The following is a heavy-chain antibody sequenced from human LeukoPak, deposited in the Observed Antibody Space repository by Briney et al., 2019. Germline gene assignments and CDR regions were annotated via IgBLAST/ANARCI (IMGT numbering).Heavy chain of an antibody. Sequence: SETLSLTCTVSGGSISSYYWSWIRQPAGKGLEWIGRIYTSGSTNYNPSLKSRVTMSVDTSKNQFSLKLSSVTAADTAVYYCTRETVAVAGTTGFDYWGQGTLVTVSS. D-gene: IGHD6-19*01. J-gene: IGHJ4*02. V-gene: IGHV4-4*07. CDR2: IYTSGST. CDR1: GGSISSYY. CDR3: TRETVAVAGTTGFDY.